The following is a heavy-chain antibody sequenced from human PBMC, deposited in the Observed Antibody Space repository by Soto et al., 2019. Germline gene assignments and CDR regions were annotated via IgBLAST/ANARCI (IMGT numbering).Heavy chain of an antibody. Sequence: EVQLLESGGGLIQPGGSLRLSCAASGFTFSSYAMSWVRQAPGRRLEWVSTISGGIDTSCHAGSVGGRFSISRDDSKNTVYLQMNNLRAEDTALYYCAKATLGTCSGATCYYFDSWGQGTPVTVSS. J-gene: IGHJ4*02. CDR1: GFTFSSYA. V-gene: IGHV3-23*01. CDR2: ISGGIDTS. CDR3: AKATLGTCSGATCYYFDS. D-gene: IGHD2-15*01.